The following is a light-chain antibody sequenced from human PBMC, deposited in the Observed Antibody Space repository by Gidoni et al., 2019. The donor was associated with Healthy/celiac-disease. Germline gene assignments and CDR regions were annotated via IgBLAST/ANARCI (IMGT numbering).Light chain of an antibody. V-gene: IGKV1-39*01. CDR2: AAS. CDR3: QQSYSTPRT. CDR1: QSISSY. J-gene: IGKJ2*01. Sequence: DIQMTQSPSSLSASVGDSVTITCRASQSISSYLNWYQQKPGKAPKLLIYAASSLQSGVPSRFSGSGSGTDFTLTISSLQPEDFATYYCQQSYSTPRTFGQXTKLEIK.